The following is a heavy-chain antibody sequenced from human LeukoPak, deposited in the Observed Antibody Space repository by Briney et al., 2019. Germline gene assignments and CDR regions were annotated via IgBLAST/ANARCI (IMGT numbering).Heavy chain of an antibody. CDR2: ISSSSSYI. Sequence: GGSLRLSCAASGFTFSSYSMNWVRQAPGKELEWVSSISSSSSYIYYADSVKGRFTISRDNSKNTLYLQMNSLRAEDTAVYYXXXXXXXYYDSSGIGKSWGQGTLVTVSS. D-gene: IGHD3-22*01. CDR3: XXXXXXYYDSSGIGKS. CDR1: GFTFSSYS. V-gene: IGHV3-21*01. J-gene: IGHJ4*02.